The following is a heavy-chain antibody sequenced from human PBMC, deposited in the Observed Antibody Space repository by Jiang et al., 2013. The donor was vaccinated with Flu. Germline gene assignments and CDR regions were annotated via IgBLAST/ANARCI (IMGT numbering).Heavy chain of an antibody. CDR2: NTNTGNP. D-gene: IGHD6-19*01. V-gene: IGHV7-4-1*02. Sequence: NTNTGNPTYAQGFTGRFVFSLDTSVSTAYLQISSLKAEDTAVYYCARDVVTVAGTEVGYYYGMDVWGQGTTVTVSS. J-gene: IGHJ6*02. CDR3: ARDVVTVAGTEVGYYYGMDV.